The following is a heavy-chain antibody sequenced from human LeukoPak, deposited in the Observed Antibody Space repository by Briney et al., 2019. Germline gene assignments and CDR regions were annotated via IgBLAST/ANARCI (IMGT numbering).Heavy chain of an antibody. J-gene: IGHJ4*02. D-gene: IGHD6-13*01. V-gene: IGHV1-18*01. CDR2: ISAYNGNT. CDR1: GYTFTSYG. CDR3: ARDYSSSWYGTLDY. Sequence: ASVKVCCKASGYTFTSYGISWVRQAPGQGLEWMGWISAYNGNTNYAQKLQGRVTMTTDTSTSTAYMELRSLRSDDTAVYYCARDYSSSWYGTLDYWGQGTLVTVSS.